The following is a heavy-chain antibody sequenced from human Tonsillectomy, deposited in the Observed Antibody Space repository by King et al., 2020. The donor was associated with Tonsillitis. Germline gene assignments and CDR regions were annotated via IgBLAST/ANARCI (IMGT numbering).Heavy chain of an antibody. CDR3: ARWFGDGSGSYPQPLFDY. V-gene: IGHV1-46*01. CDR1: GYTFTTYF. J-gene: IGHJ4*02. D-gene: IGHD3-10*01. CDR2: INPNSGNT. Sequence: QLVQSGAEEKKPGASVKVSCETSGYTFTTYFIHWVRQAPGQGLEWMGIINPNSGNTMYAQKFQDRVTMTRDTSTSTVYMELSSLKSDDTALYYCARWFGDGSGSYPQPLFDYWGQGTLVTVSS.